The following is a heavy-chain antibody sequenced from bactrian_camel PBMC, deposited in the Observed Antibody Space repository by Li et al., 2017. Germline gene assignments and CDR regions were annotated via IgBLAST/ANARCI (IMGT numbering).Heavy chain of an antibody. CDR2: INSGGAIT. J-gene: IGHJ6*01. Sequence: VQLVESGGGLVQPGGSLRLSCAASGFTFSSYAMSWVRQAPGKGLEWVSAINSGGAITYYADSVKGRFTISRDSAKNTLYLQMNSLKPEDTAMYYCAAGPDGGTWFASWGPGTQVTVS. V-gene: IGHV3S31*01. CDR3: AAGPDGGTWFAS. CDR1: GFTFSSYA. D-gene: IGHD6*01.